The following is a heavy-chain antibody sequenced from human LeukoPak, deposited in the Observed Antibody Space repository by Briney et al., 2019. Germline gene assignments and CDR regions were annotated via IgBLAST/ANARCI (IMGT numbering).Heavy chain of an antibody. CDR2: TFPSGGEI. CDR1: GFTFSTFA. J-gene: IGHJ4*02. V-gene: IGHV3-23*01. D-gene: IGHD2-8*02. CDR3: ATYRQVLLPFES. Sequence: PGRSLRLSCEASGFTFSTFAMIWVRQPPGKGLEWVSSTFPSGGEIHYADSVRGRFTISRDNSKSTLSLQMNSLRAEDTAIYYCATYRQVLLPFESWGQGTLVTVSS.